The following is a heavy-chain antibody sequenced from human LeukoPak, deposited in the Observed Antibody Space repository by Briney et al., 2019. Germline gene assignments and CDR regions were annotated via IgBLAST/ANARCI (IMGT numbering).Heavy chain of an antibody. V-gene: IGHV4-61*01. CDR3: ARARKGDDDHFDY. CDR2: IYYSGST. CDR1: GGSVSSGNYY. Sequence: SETLSLTCTVSGGSVSSGNYYWSWIRQPPGKGLDWIVDIYYSGSTNYNPSLKSRVTISVDTTKNQFSLKLTSVTAADTAVYYCARARKGDDDHFDYWGQGTLVTVSS. D-gene: IGHD2-21*01. J-gene: IGHJ4*02.